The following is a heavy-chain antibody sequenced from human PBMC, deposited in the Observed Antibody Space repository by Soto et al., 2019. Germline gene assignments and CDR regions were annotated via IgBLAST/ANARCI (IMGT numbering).Heavy chain of an antibody. D-gene: IGHD1-26*01. CDR2: TYYRSKWYY. CDR1: GDSVSSNSAG. CDR3: ARGEQYSGRIFDY. V-gene: IGHV6-1*01. J-gene: IGHJ4*01. Sequence: SQTLSLTCAITGDSVSSNSAGWSWVRQSPSRGLEWLGRTYYRSKWYYEYAVSVRGRITINPDTSKNQYSLQLNSVTPEGTAVYFCARGEQYSGRIFDYCGQGTLVTVSS.